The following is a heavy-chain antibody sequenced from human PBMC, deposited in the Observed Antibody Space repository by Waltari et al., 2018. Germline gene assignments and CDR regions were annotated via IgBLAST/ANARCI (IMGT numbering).Heavy chain of an antibody. V-gene: IGHV3-33*01. CDR1: GFTFGSYA. CDR3: AREAGVIVDY. J-gene: IGHJ4*02. D-gene: IGHD3-10*01. Sequence: QVQLVESGGGLFQPGRSLRLSCATLGFTFGSYAMHWVRQPPGKGLEGVALIWYDGSDEYYADSVKGRFTISRDNSKNTLYLQMNSLRVEDTAVYYCAREAGVIVDYWGQGTLVTVSS. CDR2: IWYDGSDE.